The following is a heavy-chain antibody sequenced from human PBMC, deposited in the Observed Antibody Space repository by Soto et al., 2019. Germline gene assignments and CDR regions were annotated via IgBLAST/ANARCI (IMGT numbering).Heavy chain of an antibody. J-gene: IGHJ4*02. V-gene: IGHV1-69*06. CDR3: ARSDYYDSSGYYYNLVY. CDR1: GGAFSSYA. Sequence: ASVKVSCKASGGAFSSYAISWVRHAPGQGLEWMGGIIPIFGTANYAQQFQGRVTITADKSTSTAYMELSSLRSEDTAVYYCARSDYYDSSGYYYNLVYWGQGTQVTVSS. D-gene: IGHD3-22*01. CDR2: IIPIFGTA.